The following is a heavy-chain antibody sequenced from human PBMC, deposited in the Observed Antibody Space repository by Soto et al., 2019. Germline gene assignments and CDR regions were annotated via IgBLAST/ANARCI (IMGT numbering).Heavy chain of an antibody. V-gene: IGHV4-59*08. CDR1: GGSSSSYY. J-gene: IGHJ4*02. Sequence: SESLSLACPVSGGSSSSYYWSWIWQPPGKGLEWIGYIYYSGSSNYNPSLESRVTLSVYTSKYQFSLKPSSVTAAATAVYYCARRYGDCFDYWGQGTLVNASS. D-gene: IGHD4-17*01. CDR3: ARRYGDCFDY. CDR2: IYYSGSS.